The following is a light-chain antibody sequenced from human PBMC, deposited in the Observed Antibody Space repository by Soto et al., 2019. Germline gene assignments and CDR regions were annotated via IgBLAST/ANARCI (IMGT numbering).Light chain of an antibody. CDR3: QQYGSSSLT. Sequence: EIVLTQSPGTLSLSPGERATLSCRASQSVSSSYLAWYQQKPGQAPRLLIYGASSRATGIPDRFSGSGSGTDSTITISRLEPEDFAVYYCQQYGSSSLTFGGGTKVEIK. CDR2: GAS. J-gene: IGKJ4*01. V-gene: IGKV3-20*01. CDR1: QSVSSSY.